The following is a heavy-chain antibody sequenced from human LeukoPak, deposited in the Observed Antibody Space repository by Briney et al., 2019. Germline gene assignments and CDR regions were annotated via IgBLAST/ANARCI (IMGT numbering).Heavy chain of an antibody. Sequence: GGSLRLSCAASGFTFSSYGMHWVRQAPGKGLEWVAFIRYDGSNKYYADSVKGRFTISRDNSKNTLYLQMNSLRAEDTAVYYCAKDRLVGYCSGGSCRHFDYWGQGTLVNVSS. CDR1: GFTFSSYG. J-gene: IGHJ4*02. D-gene: IGHD2-15*01. V-gene: IGHV3-30*02. CDR2: IRYDGSNK. CDR3: AKDRLVGYCSGGSCRHFDY.